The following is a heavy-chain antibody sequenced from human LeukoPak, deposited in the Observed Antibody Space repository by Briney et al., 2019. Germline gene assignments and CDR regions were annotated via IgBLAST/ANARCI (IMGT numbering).Heavy chain of an antibody. CDR3: ARGMRDSSSWSLY. Sequence: PGGSLRLSCAASGFTFSSYAMHWVRQAPGKGLEWVAVISYDGSNKYYADSVKGRFTISRDNSKNTLYLQMNSLRAEDTAVYYCARGMRDSSSWSLYWGQGTLVTVSS. V-gene: IGHV3-30-3*01. J-gene: IGHJ4*02. CDR1: GFTFSSYA. D-gene: IGHD6-13*01. CDR2: ISYDGSNK.